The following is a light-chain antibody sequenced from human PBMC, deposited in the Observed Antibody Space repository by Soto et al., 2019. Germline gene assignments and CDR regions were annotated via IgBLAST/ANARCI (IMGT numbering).Light chain of an antibody. CDR1: QSLLYSNGYNY. CDR2: LGS. V-gene: IGKV2-28*01. CDR3: MQALQTPL. J-gene: IGKJ5*01. Sequence: DIVMTQSPLSLSVTPGEPASISCRSSQSLLYSNGYNYLDWYLQKPGQSPQLLIYLGSNRASGVPDRFSGSGSGTDFTLKISRVEAEDVGVYYCMQALQTPLFGQGTRLEIK.